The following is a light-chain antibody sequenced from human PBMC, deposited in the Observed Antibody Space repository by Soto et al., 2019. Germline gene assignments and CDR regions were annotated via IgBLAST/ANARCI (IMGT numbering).Light chain of an antibody. Sequence: QSVLTQPPSASGTPGQRVTISCSGSSSNIGGNTVSWYQQLPGTAPKLLIYINNQRPSGGPDRFSGSKSGTSASLAISGLQYEEEADYYCAAWDDSMSDVFGTGTKLTVL. J-gene: IGLJ1*01. CDR1: SSNIGGNT. CDR3: AAWDDSMSDV. CDR2: INN. V-gene: IGLV1-44*01.